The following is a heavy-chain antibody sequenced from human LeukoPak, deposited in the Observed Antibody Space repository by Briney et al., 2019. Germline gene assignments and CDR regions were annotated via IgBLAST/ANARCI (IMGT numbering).Heavy chain of an antibody. CDR1: GYPISTSYY. CDR2: IYHSGST. V-gene: IGHV4-38-2*02. CDR3: ARSRDDYGDYYFDY. D-gene: IGHD4-17*01. Sequence: PSETLSLTCTVSGYPISTSYYWGWIRQPPGKGREWIGEIYHSGSTNYNPSLKSRVTISVDKSKNHFSLKLSSVTAADTAVYYCARSRDDYGDYYFDYWGQGTLVTVSS. J-gene: IGHJ4*02.